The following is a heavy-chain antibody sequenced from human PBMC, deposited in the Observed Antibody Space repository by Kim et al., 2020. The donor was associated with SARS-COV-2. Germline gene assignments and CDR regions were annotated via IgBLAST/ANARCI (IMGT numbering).Heavy chain of an antibody. CDR3: ARDHGQQLPLGLDYFDY. CDR1: GYTFTSYA. Sequence: ASVKVSCKASGYTFTSYAMHWVRQAPGQRLEWMGWINAGNGNTKYSQKFQGRVTITRDTSASTAYMELSSLRSEDTAVYYCARDHGQQLPLGLDYFDYWGQETLVTVSS. V-gene: IGHV1-3*01. D-gene: IGHD6-13*01. CDR2: INAGNGNT. J-gene: IGHJ4*02.